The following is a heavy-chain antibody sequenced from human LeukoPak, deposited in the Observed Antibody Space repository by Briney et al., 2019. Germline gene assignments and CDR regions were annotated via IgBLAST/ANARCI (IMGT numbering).Heavy chain of an antibody. CDR1: GGSISSYY. Sequence: SQTLSLTCTVSGGSISSYYWSWIRQPAGKGLEWIGRIYTSGSTNYNPSLKSRVTMSVDTSKNQFSLKLSSVTAADTAVYYCARGGIVVVPAPNSDDAYDIWGQGTMVTVSS. V-gene: IGHV4-4*07. J-gene: IGHJ3*02. CDR3: ARGGIVVVPAPNSDDAYDI. D-gene: IGHD2-2*01. CDR2: IYTSGST.